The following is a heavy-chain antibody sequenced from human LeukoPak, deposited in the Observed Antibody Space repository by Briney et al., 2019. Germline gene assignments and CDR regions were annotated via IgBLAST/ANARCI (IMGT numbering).Heavy chain of an antibody. D-gene: IGHD2-21*01. Sequence: ASVKVSCKASGYTFTGYYMHWVRQAPGQGLEWMGRINPNSGGTNYAQKFQGRVTMTRDTSISTAYMELSRLRSDDTAVYYCVKGIATAWYFDYWGQGTLVTVSS. CDR2: INPNSGGT. J-gene: IGHJ4*02. V-gene: IGHV1-2*06. CDR1: GYTFTGYY. CDR3: VKGIATAWYFDY.